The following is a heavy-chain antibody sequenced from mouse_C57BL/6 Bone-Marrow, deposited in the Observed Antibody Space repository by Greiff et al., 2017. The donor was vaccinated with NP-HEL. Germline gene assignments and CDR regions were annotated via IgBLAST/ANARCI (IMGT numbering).Heavy chain of an antibody. D-gene: IGHD1-1*01. CDR1: GYKFTDYY. V-gene: IGHV1-19*01. CDR3: ARDGPITTVVEDAMDY. Sequence: VQLQQSGPVLVKPGASVKMSCKASGYKFTDYYMNWVKQSHGKSLEWIGVINPYNGGTRYNQKFTGKATLTVDQSSSTAYMELTSLTSEDSAVYYCARDGPITTVVEDAMDYWGQGTSLTVSS. CDR2: INPYNGGT. J-gene: IGHJ4*01.